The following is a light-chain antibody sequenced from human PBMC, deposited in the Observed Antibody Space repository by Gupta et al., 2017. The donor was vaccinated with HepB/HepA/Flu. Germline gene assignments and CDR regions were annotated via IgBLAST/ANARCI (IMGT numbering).Light chain of an antibody. V-gene: IGKV1-39*01. Sequence: IQMTQSPSSLSASVGDRVTITCRASHSISSYLNWYQQKPGKAPNLLIYAASNLQSGAPSRFSGGGYGTDFTLTISRLQPEDFATYYCQHSHSLPQTFGQGTKLEIK. CDR1: HSISSY. J-gene: IGKJ2*01. CDR2: AAS. CDR3: QHSHSLPQT.